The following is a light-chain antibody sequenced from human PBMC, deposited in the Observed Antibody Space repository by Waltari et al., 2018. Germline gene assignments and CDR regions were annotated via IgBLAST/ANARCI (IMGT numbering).Light chain of an antibody. V-gene: IGLV1-44*01. CDR3: ATWDDRLTGVV. CDR2: SST. CDR1: NSNIGSNV. J-gene: IGLJ2*01. Sequence: QSALTQPPSASGTPGQTVTIFCSGGNSNIGSNVVNWYQQVPGTAPKLLTYSSTYRPSGVPDRFSGSKSGPSASLAISGLQSDDEGDYYCATWDDRLTGVVFGGGTKVTVL.